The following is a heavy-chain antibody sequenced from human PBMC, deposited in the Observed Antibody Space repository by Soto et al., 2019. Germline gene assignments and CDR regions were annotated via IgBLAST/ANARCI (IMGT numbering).Heavy chain of an antibody. CDR2: ISHGGST. V-gene: IGHV4-34*01. D-gene: IGHD3-16*01. Sequence: SETLSLTCAVYGRSFSGYSWSWIRQPPGEWLSWIGEISHGGSTNYHPPLESRTTISVDTSKNQFSLKLSSVTAADTSVYYCARGGTAIWGVYYYYRDVWGRGTTVTVSS. J-gene: IGHJ6*03. CDR1: GRSFSGYS. CDR3: ARGGTAIWGVYYYYRDV.